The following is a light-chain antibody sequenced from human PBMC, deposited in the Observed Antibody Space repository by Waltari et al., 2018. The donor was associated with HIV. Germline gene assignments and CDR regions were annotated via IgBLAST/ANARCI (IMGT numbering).Light chain of an antibody. Sequence: ATQSLQHSDGHTYLDWYFQKPGQSPQLLLSFVNNRASGVPDRFSGSASGRDFTLKISAVEADDGGIYYCMQGLQSPYTFGQGTRLEIK. CDR2: FVN. CDR1: QSLQHSDGHTY. CDR3: MQGLQSPYT. V-gene: IGKV2-28*01. J-gene: IGKJ2*01.